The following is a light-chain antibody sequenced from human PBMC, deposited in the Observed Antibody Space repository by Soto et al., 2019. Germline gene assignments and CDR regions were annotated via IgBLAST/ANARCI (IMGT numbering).Light chain of an antibody. CDR2: EVT. CDR1: SSDVGAYNY. J-gene: IGLJ1*01. CDR3: CSYADNNDYV. Sequence: QSALTQPPSASGSLGQSVTISCTGTSSDVGAYNYVSWYQQHPGKAPKLMIYEVTRRPSGVPDRFSGSKSGNTASLNVSGLQAEDEEDYYCCSYADNNDYVFGTGTKVTVL. V-gene: IGLV2-8*01.